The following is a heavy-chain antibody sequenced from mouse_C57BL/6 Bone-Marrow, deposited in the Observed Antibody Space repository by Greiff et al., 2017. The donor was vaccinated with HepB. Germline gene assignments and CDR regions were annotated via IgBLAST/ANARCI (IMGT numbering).Heavy chain of an antibody. D-gene: IGHD4-1*01. V-gene: IGHV5-4*03. CDR3: ARIELGQDAMDY. CDR1: GFTFSSYA. Sequence: DVMLVESGGGLVKPGGSLKLSCAASGFTFSSYAMSWVRQTPEKRLEWVATISDGGSYTYYPDNVKGRFTISRDNAKNNLYLQMSHLKSEDTAMYYCARIELGQDAMDYWGQGTSVTVSS. J-gene: IGHJ4*01. CDR2: ISDGGSYT.